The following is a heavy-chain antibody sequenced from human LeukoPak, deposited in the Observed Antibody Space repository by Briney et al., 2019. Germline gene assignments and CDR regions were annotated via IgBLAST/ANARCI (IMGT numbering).Heavy chain of an antibody. Sequence: PSETLSLTCTVSGGSISSGSYYWSWIRQPAGKGLEWIGRIYTSGSTNYNPSLKSRVTISVDTSKNQFSLKLSSVTAADTAVYYCARDSSAHYYYYMDVWGKGTTVTVSS. CDR1: GGSISSGSYY. D-gene: IGHD3-22*01. J-gene: IGHJ6*03. CDR3: ARDSSAHYYYYMDV. V-gene: IGHV4-61*02. CDR2: IYTSGST.